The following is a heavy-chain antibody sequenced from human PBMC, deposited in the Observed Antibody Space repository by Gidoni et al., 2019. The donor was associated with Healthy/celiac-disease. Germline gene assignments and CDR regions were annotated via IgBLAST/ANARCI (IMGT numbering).Heavy chain of an antibody. D-gene: IGHD6-19*01. CDR2: ISSSSSYI. J-gene: IGHJ4*02. CDR3: ARDPQWLVNYFDY. Sequence: EVQLVESGGGLVTPGGSLRLSCAASGFTFSSYSMNWVRQAPGKGLEWVSSISSSSSYIYYADSVKGRFTISRDNAKNSLYLQMNSLRAEDTAVYYCARDPQWLVNYFDYWGQGTLVTVSS. CDR1: GFTFSSYS. V-gene: IGHV3-21*01.